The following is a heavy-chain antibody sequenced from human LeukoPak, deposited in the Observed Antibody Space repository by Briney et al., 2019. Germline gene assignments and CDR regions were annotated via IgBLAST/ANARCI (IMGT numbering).Heavy chain of an antibody. V-gene: IGHV1-69*06. CDR1: GGTFSSYT. J-gene: IGHJ6*04. CDR3: ARDSGSSWGLSGMDV. CDR2: IIPIFGTA. D-gene: IGHD6-13*01. Sequence: SVKVSCKASGGTFSSYTISWVRQAPGQGLEWMGGIIPIFGTANYAQKFQGRVTITADKSTSTAFMELSSLRSEDTAVYYCARDSGSSWGLSGMDVWGKETTVTVSS.